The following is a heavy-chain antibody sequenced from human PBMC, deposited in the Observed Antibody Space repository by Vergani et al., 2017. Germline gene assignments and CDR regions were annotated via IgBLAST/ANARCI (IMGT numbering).Heavy chain of an antibody. V-gene: IGHV4-34*01. CDR3: ARGLGFADY. D-gene: IGHD1-26*01. J-gene: IGHJ4*02. CDR1: GGSFSGYY. CDR2: VNHSGST. Sequence: QLQLQESGPGLVKPSETLSLTCAVYGGSFSGYYWSWIRQPPGKGLEWIGEVNHSGSTNYNPSLKSRVTISVDTSKNQFSLKLSSVTAADTAVYYCARGLGFADYWGQGTLVTVSS.